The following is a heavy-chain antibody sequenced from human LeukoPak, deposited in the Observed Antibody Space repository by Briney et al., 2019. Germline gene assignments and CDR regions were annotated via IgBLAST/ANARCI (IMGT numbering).Heavy chain of an antibody. Sequence: GGSLRLSCAASGFTFSSYGMHWVRQAPGKGLEWVAVISYDGSNKYYADSVKGRFTISRDNSKNTLYLQMNSLRAEDTAVYYCARETPRQLLWFGELGGAHYYFDYWGQGTLVTVSS. J-gene: IGHJ4*02. CDR1: GFTFSSYG. CDR3: ARETPRQLLWFGELGGAHYYFDY. CDR2: ISYDGSNK. V-gene: IGHV3-30*03. D-gene: IGHD3-10*01.